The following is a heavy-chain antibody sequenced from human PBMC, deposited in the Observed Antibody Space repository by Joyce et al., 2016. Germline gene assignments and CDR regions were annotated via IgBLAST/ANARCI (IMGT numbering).Heavy chain of an antibody. CDR1: GGSFSGYY. CDR3: ARGLSAFDYSNYAGYDY. J-gene: IGHJ4*02. D-gene: IGHD4-11*01. Sequence: QVQLQQWGAGLLKPSETLSLTCAVYGGSFSGYYWSWIRQPPGKGLEGIGEINHRGSTNYNPSLESRVTVSVDTSKNQFSRRRSSVTAADTAVYYCARGLSAFDYSNYAGYDYWGQGTLVTVSS. V-gene: IGHV4-34*01. CDR2: INHRGST.